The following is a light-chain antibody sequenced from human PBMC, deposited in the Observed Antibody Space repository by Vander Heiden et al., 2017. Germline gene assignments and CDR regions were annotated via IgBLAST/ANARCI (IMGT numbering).Light chain of an antibody. V-gene: IGLV2-11*01. J-gene: IGLJ3*02. CDR2: DAN. CDR1: SSDVGNYNV. CDR3: CSYAGSYTLV. Sequence: HSALTQPRSVSGSPGQSVTISCTGTSSDVGNYNVVSWYQQHPDKAPRLIIYDANKRPPGVPDRFSGSKSGNTAAMTISGLQAEDEADYHCCSYAGSYTLVFGGGTKLTVL.